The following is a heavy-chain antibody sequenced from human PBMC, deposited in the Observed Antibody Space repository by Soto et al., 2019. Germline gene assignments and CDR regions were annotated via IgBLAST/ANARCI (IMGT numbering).Heavy chain of an antibody. J-gene: IGHJ4*02. Sequence: QVQLVQSGAEVKKPGASVKVSCKASGYTFTSYDFNWVRQATGQGLEWLGWMNPNSGTTGYAQRFQGRVTMTRNNAISRAYMGLSSLRSEDTAMYYCARVACAGGRCYYDYWGQGTVVTVSS. CDR2: MNPNSGTT. CDR3: ARVACAGGRCYYDY. CDR1: GYTFTSYD. V-gene: IGHV1-8*01. D-gene: IGHD2-8*02.